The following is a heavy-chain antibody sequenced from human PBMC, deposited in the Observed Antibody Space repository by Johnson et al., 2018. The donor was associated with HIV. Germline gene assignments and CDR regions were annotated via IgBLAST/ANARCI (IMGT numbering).Heavy chain of an antibody. CDR1: GFTFSSFD. D-gene: IGHD3-9*01. J-gene: IGHJ3*02. CDR2: ISYDGSNK. CDR3: ASVYYDILTGYYYDALDI. Sequence: QVYLVESGGGVVQPGRSLRLSCAASGFTFSSFDMHWVRQAPGKGLEWVALISYDGSNKYYADSVKGRFTISRHNSKTTLYLQMNSLRAEDTAVYYCASVYYDILTGYYYDALDIWGRGTMVTVSS. V-gene: IGHV3-30-3*01.